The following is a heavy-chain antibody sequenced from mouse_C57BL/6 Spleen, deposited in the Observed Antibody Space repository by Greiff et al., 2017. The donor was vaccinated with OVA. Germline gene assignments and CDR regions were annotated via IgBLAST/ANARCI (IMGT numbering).Heavy chain of an antibody. V-gene: IGHV5-17*01. D-gene: IGHD1-1*01. J-gene: IGHJ3*01. CDR2: ISSGSSTI. CDR3: ARPYYYGSSSWFAY. Sequence: EVQGVESGGGLVKPGGSLKLSCAASGFTFSDYGMHWVRQAPEKGLEWVAYISSGSSTIYYADTVKGRFTISRDNAKNTLFLQMTSLRSEDTAMYYGARPYYYGSSSWFAYWGQGTLVTVSA. CDR1: GFTFSDYG.